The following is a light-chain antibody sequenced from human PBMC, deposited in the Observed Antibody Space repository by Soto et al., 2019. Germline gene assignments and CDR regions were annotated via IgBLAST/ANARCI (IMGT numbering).Light chain of an antibody. CDR1: SSNIGNNA. V-gene: IGLV1-36*01. CDR3: AAWDDSLNGVV. Sequence: QSVLTQPPSVSEAPRQRVTISCCGSSSNIGNNAVNWYRQLPGKAPKLLIYYDDLLPSGVSDRFSGSKSGTSASLAISGLQSEDEADYYCAAWDDSLNGVVFGGGTKLTVL. CDR2: YDD. J-gene: IGLJ2*01.